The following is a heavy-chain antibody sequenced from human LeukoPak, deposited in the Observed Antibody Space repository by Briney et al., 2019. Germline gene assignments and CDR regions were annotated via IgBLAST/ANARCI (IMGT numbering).Heavy chain of an antibody. Sequence: GGSLRLSCAASGFTFSSSNMHWVRQAPGKGLEWVSFISGTSTAIIYADSVKGRPTISRDIGRKSLYLQMNSLSDEDTAVYYCARGGGRSYSDAFDIWGQGTVVTVSS. CDR1: GFTFSSSN. CDR2: ISGTSTAI. V-gene: IGHV3-48*02. CDR3: ARGGGRSYSDAFDI. D-gene: IGHD1-26*01. J-gene: IGHJ3*02.